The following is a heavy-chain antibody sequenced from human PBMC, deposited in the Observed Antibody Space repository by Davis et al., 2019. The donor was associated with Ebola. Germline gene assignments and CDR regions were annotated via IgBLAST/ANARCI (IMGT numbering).Heavy chain of an antibody. CDR2: IYYSGST. J-gene: IGHJ6*02. V-gene: IGHV4-59*12. CDR3: ARGGSGGYGMDV. Sequence: SETLSLTCTVSGGSISSYYWSWIRQPPGKGLEWIGYIYYSGSTNYNPSLKSRVTISVDTSKNQFSLKLSSVTAADTAVYYCARGGSGGYGMDVWGQGTTVTVSS. D-gene: IGHD3-10*01. CDR1: GGSISSYY.